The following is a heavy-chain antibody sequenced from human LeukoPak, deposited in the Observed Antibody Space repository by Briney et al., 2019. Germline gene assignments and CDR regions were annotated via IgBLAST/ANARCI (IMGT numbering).Heavy chain of an antibody. D-gene: IGHD3-22*01. CDR1: GYTFTSYG. CDR3: ARVNYYDSSGHLDY. V-gene: IGHV1-18*01. Sequence: ASVKVSCKASGYTFTSYGISWVRQAPGQGLEWMGWISAYNGNTNYAQKLQGRVTMTTDTSTSTAYMELRSLRSDDTAVYYCARVNYYDSSGHLDYWGQGTPVTVSS. J-gene: IGHJ4*02. CDR2: ISAYNGNT.